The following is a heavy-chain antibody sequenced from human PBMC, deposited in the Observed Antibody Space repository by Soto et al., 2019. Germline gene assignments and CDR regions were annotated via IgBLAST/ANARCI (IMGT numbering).Heavy chain of an antibody. J-gene: IGHJ4*02. Sequence: LRLSCAAAGFTFSSYAMHWVRQAPGKGLEWVAVISYDGSNKYYADSVKGRFTISRDNSKNTLYLQMNSLRAEDTAVYYCASPAYSSGWYPIDYWVQGTLVTVSS. V-gene: IGHV3-30-3*01. D-gene: IGHD6-19*01. CDR1: GFTFSSYA. CDR3: ASPAYSSGWYPIDY. CDR2: ISYDGSNK.